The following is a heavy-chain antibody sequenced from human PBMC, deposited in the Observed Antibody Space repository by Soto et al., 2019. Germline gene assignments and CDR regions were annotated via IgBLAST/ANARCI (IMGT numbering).Heavy chain of an antibody. V-gene: IGHV3-23*01. CDR1: GFTFSTYA. D-gene: IGHD6-13*01. Sequence: GGSLRLSCAASGFTFSTYAMHWVRQAPGKGLEWVSAISGSGGSTYYADSVKGRFTISRDNSKNTLYLQMNSLRAEDTAVYYCAKGLLNGRWYAADWGQGTLVTVSS. J-gene: IGHJ4*02. CDR2: ISGSGGST. CDR3: AKGLLNGRWYAAD.